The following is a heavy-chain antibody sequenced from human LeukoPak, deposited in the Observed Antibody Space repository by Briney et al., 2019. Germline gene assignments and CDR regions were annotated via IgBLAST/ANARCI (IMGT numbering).Heavy chain of an antibody. CDR3: ATSGGRRSEY. D-gene: IGHD2-15*01. CDR1: RFTLSRYW. Sequence: GWSLTLSCPASRFTLSRYWMSWLRQAPGTGLEWVADIKADGSEKNYVDSVKGRFTISRHNANTSLYVQMNSLRAEDRAIYYCATSGGRRSEYWGQVTLVTVSS. J-gene: IGHJ4*02. CDR2: IKADGSEK. V-gene: IGHV3-7*03.